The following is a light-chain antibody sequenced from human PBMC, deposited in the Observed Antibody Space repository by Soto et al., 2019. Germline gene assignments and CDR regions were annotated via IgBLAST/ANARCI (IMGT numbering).Light chain of an antibody. CDR2: EVS. J-gene: IGLJ1*01. CDR3: SSYAGSNNPYV. CDR1: NSDVGGYNY. Sequence: QSVLTQPASVSGSPGQSITISCSGTNSDVGGYNYVSWYQQHPGKAPKLMIYEVSKRPSGVPDRFSGSKSGNTASLTVSGLQAEDEADYYCSSYAGSNNPYVFGTGTKVTVL. V-gene: IGLV2-8*01.